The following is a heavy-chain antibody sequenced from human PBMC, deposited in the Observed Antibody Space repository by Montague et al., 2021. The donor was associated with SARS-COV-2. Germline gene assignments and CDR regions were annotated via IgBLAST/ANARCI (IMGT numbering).Heavy chain of an antibody. J-gene: IGHJ5*01. D-gene: IGHD3-10*01. Sequence: SETLYLTCTVSGGSISPYYWTWIRQPPGKGLEWIGYIYYTWNTKYKPSLNRRVTISVDTSKNQFSLNLKSVTAAGTAVSYCARDRGRYFDSGSYNWLDSWGQGTLVTVSS. V-gene: IGHV4-59*01. CDR2: IYYTWNT. CDR3: ARDRGRYFDSGSYNWLDS. CDR1: GGSISPYY.